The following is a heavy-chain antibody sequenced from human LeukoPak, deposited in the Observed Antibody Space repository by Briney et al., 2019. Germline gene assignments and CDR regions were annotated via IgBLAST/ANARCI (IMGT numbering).Heavy chain of an antibody. CDR1: GFTFSNYG. J-gene: IGHJ4*02. V-gene: IGHV3-21*01. CDR2: ISSSSSYI. Sequence: GGSLRLSCAASGFTFSNYGMHWVRQAPGKGLEWVSSISSSSSYIYYADSVKGRFTISRDNAKNSLYLQMNSLRAEDTAVYYCARDLSSGWFSFGYWGQGTLVTVSS. D-gene: IGHD6-19*01. CDR3: ARDLSSGWFSFGY.